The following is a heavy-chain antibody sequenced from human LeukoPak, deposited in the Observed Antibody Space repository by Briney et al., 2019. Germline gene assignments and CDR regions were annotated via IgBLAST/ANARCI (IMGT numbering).Heavy chain of an antibody. V-gene: IGHV3-23*01. CDR2: ISGSGGST. D-gene: IGHD2-15*01. Sequence: PGGSLRLSCAASGFTFSSYWMYWVRQAPGKGLVWVSGISGSGGSTHYADSVKDRFTISRDNSKNTLYLQMNSLRAEDTAVYYCAKETVVVVAATPDAFDIWGQGTMVTVSS. CDR1: GFTFSSYW. CDR3: AKETVVVVAATPDAFDI. J-gene: IGHJ3*02.